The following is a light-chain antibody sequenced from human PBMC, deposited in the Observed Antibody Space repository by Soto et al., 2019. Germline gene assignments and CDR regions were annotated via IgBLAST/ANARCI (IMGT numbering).Light chain of an antibody. CDR2: DVS. CDR1: QAVNRW. CDR3: QQSNNPPIS. V-gene: IGKV1-12*01. Sequence: DNQLTQSPSSISASVGNRVTITGGASQAVNRWLACFQQKPGMAPKLVIYDVSSLQSGVPSRFSGSGSGKEFPLTISSLQPEDFATYYCQQSNNPPISFGQGTRLEIK. J-gene: IGKJ5*01.